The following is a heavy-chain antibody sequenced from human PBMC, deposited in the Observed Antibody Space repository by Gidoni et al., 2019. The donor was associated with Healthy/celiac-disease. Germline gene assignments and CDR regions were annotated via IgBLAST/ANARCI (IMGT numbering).Heavy chain of an antibody. CDR2: ISWNSGSI. D-gene: IGHD3-22*01. CDR3: AKMVYDSSGNDAFDI. Sequence: EVQLVESGGGLVQPGRSLRLSCAASGFTFDDYAMHWVRQAPGKGLEWVSGISWNSGSIGYADSVKGRFTISRVNAKNSLYLQMNSLRAEDTALYYCAKMVYDSSGNDAFDIWGQGTMVTVSS. CDR1: GFTFDDYA. V-gene: IGHV3-9*01. J-gene: IGHJ3*02.